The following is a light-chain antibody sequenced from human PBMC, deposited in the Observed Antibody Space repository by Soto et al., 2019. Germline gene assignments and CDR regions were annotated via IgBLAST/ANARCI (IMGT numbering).Light chain of an antibody. CDR3: LQAYNYPRT. J-gene: IGKJ1*01. CDR2: AAS. Sequence: AVQMTQSPSSLSASVGDIVTITCRASQGIRNDLAWYQQKPGRAPRLLIFAASTLQSGVPPRFSGSGAGTDFTLTISSLQPEDFATYYCLQAYNYPRTFGQGTKVDIK. V-gene: IGKV1-6*01. CDR1: QGIRND.